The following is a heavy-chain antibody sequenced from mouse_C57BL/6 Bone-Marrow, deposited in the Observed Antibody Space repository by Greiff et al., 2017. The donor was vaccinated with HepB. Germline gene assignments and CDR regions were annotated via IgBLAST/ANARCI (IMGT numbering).Heavy chain of an antibody. CDR2: SRNKANDYTT. CDR1: GFTFSDFY. D-gene: IGHD2-1*01. Sequence: EVNVVESGGGLVQSGRSLRLSCATSGFTFSDFYMEWVRQAPGKGLEWIAASRNKANDYTTEYSASVKGRFIVSRDTSQSILYLQMNALRAEDTAIYYCARDNLLHYAMDYWGQGTSVTVSS. CDR3: ARDNLLHYAMDY. V-gene: IGHV7-1*01. J-gene: IGHJ4*01.